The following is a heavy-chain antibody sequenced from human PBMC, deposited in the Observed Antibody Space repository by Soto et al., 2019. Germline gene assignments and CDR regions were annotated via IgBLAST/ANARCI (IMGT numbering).Heavy chain of an antibody. CDR1: GFTVSSNY. CDR2: IYSGGST. J-gene: IGHJ6*02. D-gene: IGHD2-2*01. CDR3: ARGVHWLDCISTSCYAGKYYYYGMDV. V-gene: IGHV3-66*01. Sequence: EVQLVESGGGLVQPGGSLRLSCAASGFTVSSNYMSWVRQAPGKGLEWVSVIYSGGSTYYADSVKGRFTISRDNSKNTLYLQMNSLRAEDTAVYYCARGVHWLDCISTSCYAGKYYYYGMDVWGQGTTVTVSS.